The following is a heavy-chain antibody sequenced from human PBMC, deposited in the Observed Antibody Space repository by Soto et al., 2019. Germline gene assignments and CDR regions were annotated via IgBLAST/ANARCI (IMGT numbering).Heavy chain of an antibody. V-gene: IGHV3-74*01. CDR3: ARDTDGLHY. CDR2: INTDGSIT. CDR1: GLIFSNYK. J-gene: IGHJ4*02. Sequence: EVQLVESGGGLVQPGGSLSLSCAASGLIFSNYKMHWVRQAPGKGLEWVSRINTDGSITDYADSVKGRFTVSRDNPKSTLYLQMNSLRVEDTAVYYCARDTDGLHYWGQGTLVTVSS.